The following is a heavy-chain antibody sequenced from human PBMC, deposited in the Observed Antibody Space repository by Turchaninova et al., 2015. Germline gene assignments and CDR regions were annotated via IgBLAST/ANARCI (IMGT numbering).Heavy chain of an antibody. D-gene: IGHD2-15*01. Sequence: QVTLKESGPVLVKPTEPLTLTCTVPGFSPRNPKRGVSWIRQPPGKALEWLAHIFSNDEKSYSTSLKSRLTISKDTSKSQVVLSMTNMDPVDTATYYCARITGCSGGSCYSSGGFDYWGQGTLVTVSS. CDR1: GFSPRNPKRG. V-gene: IGHV2-26*01. J-gene: IGHJ4*02. CDR3: ARITGCSGGSCYSSGGFDY. CDR2: IFSNDEK.